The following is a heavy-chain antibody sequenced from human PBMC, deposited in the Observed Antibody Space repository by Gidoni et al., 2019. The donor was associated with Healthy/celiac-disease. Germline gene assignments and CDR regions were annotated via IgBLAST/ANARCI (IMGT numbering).Heavy chain of an antibody. CDR3: ASSPPGQY. J-gene: IGHJ4*02. Sequence: QVQLQQWGAGLLKPSETLSLTCAVYVGSSSGYYWSWIRQPPGKGLEWIGETNHRGSNNYKPSLKSRVTISVDTSKNQFSLKLSSVTAADTAVYYCASSPPGQYWGQGTLVTVSS. CDR2: TNHRGSN. V-gene: IGHV4-34*01. CDR1: VGSSSGYY. D-gene: IGHD2-2*01.